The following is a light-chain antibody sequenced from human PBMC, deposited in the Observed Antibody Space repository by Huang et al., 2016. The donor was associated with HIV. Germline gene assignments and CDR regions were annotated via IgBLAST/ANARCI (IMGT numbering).Light chain of an antibody. V-gene: IGKV4-1*01. J-gene: IGKJ1*01. Sequence: DIIMTQSPDSLAVSLGGRATLNCRSSQSVYSSSTSKDYMAWFQQKPGQPPRLLLFWEATREAGVPDRFSGSGSGTHFTLTIANLEAEDAAIYYCQQYYSSPQTFGQGTRVEVK. CDR1: QSVYSSSTSKDY. CDR2: WEA. CDR3: QQYYSSPQT.